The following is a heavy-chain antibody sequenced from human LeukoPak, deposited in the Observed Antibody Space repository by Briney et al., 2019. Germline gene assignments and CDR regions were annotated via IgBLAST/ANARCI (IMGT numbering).Heavy chain of an antibody. J-gene: IGHJ3*02. Sequence: SQTLSLTCTVSGGSISSYYWSWIRHPAGQGMEWIGRIYTSWSTNYNPSLKSRVTMSVDTSKNQFSLKLSSVTAADTAVYYCARVIEPYCSGGSCYSGVGAFDIWGQGTMVTVSS. CDR2: IYTSWST. V-gene: IGHV4-4*07. CDR1: GGSISSYY. CDR3: ARVIEPYCSGGSCYSGVGAFDI. D-gene: IGHD2-15*01.